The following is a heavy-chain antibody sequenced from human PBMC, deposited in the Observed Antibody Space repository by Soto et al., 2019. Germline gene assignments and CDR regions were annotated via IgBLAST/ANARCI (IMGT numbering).Heavy chain of an antibody. CDR1: GGSISNHY. D-gene: IGHD1-1*01. Sequence: QVQLQESGPGLVKPSETLSLTCTVSGGSISNHYWSWIRQPPGKGLEWIGYIYYNGNTNYNPSLKSRVTMAVDTSKNPISPKFKSVNAADTAVNYRSRANWDFEYRGQGTLVTVSS. CDR2: IYYNGNT. J-gene: IGHJ4*02. CDR3: SRANWDFEY. V-gene: IGHV4-59*11.